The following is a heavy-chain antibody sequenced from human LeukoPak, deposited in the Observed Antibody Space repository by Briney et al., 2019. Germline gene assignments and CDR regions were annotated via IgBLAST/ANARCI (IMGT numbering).Heavy chain of an antibody. Sequence: SETLSLTCTVSGGSISSYYWSWIRQPPGKGLEWIGYIYYSGSTNYNPSLKSRVTISVDTSKNQFSLKLSSVTAADTAVYYCARTKPYDYVWGTANYFDYWGQGTLVTVSS. V-gene: IGHV4-59*01. J-gene: IGHJ4*02. CDR2: IYYSGST. CDR1: GGSISSYY. D-gene: IGHD3-16*01. CDR3: ARTKPYDYVWGTANYFDY.